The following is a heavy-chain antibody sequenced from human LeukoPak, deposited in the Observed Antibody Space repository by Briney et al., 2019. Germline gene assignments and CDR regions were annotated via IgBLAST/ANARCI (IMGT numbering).Heavy chain of an antibody. CDR2: IYYSEST. CDR3: ARGWRGYGSGSYLNYYGMDV. CDR1: GGSISSGGYY. D-gene: IGHD3-10*01. Sequence: SETLSLTCTVSGGSISSGGYYWSWIRQHPGKGLEWIGYIYYSESTYYNPSLKSRVTISVDTSKNQFSLKLSSVTAADTAVYYCARGWRGYGSGSYLNYYGMDVWGQGTTVTVSS. J-gene: IGHJ6*02. V-gene: IGHV4-31*03.